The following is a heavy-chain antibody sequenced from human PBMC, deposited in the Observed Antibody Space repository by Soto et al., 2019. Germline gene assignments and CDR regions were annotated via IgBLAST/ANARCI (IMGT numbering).Heavy chain of an antibody. CDR3: AKAGSSSWYGEDAFDI. D-gene: IGHD6-13*01. V-gene: IGHV3-9*01. Sequence: EVQLVESGGGLVQPGRSLRLSCAASGFTFDDYAMHWVRQAPGKGLEWVSGISWNRGSIGYADSVKGRFTISRDNAKHSLYMQMNSLRAEDTALYYCAKAGSSSWYGEDAFDIWGQGTMVTVSS. J-gene: IGHJ3*02. CDR2: ISWNRGSI. CDR1: GFTFDDYA.